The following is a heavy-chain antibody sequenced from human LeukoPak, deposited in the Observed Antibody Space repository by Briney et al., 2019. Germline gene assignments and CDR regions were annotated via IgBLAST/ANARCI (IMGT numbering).Heavy chain of an antibody. V-gene: IGHV3-48*01. CDR3: ARDYYDSSGYCEFDY. CDR2: ISSSSSTI. J-gene: IGHJ4*02. Sequence: GGSLRLSCAASGFTFSSYSMNWVRQAPGKGLEWVSYISSSSSTIYYADSVKGRFTISRDNAKNSLYLQMNSLRAEDTAVYYCARDYYDSSGYCEFDYWGQGTLVTASS. CDR1: GFTFSSYS. D-gene: IGHD3-22*01.